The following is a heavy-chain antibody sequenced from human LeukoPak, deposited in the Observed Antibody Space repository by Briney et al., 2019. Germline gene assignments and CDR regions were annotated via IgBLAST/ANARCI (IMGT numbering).Heavy chain of an antibody. Sequence: GGSLRLSCAASGFTFSSYAMHWVRQAPGKGLEWVAVISYDGTNKYYADSVKGRFTISRDNSKNTLYLQMNSLRAEDTAVYYCARKSGVGAVPADLWGRGTLVTVSS. CDR2: ISYDGTNK. J-gene: IGHJ2*01. V-gene: IGHV3-30-3*01. CDR1: GFTFSSYA. D-gene: IGHD1-26*01. CDR3: ARKSGVGAVPADL.